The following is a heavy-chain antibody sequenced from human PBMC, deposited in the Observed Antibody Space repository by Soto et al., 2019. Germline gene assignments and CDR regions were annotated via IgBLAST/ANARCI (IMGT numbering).Heavy chain of an antibody. Sequence: QLQLQESGPGLVKSSETLSLTCTVSGGGVYSDGYYWGWIRRPPGQGLEWIGNIYYSGSTYYNPSLKSRVTISLDTSKNQFSLRLNAVTAADTAVYYCASRSRGRCYNCWGPGTLVTVSS. CDR2: IYYSGST. CDR1: GGGVYSDGYY. J-gene: IGHJ4*02. D-gene: IGHD2-15*01. V-gene: IGHV4-39*01. CDR3: ASRSRGRCYNC.